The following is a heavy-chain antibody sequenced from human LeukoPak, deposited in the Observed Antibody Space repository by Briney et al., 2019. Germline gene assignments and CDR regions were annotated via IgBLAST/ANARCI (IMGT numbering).Heavy chain of an antibody. CDR2: IRSKPHNCEI. V-gene: IGHV3-73*01. D-gene: IGHD5/OR15-5a*01. Sequence: GGSLKLSCAASGFTFSASAMHWVRQASGKGLEWVGRIRSKPHNCEIAYAASVTGRFPLSRDDSENTEFLQMNSLTTEDTAIYYCPPVVGDMVFTIHYWGQGTLVTVSS. J-gene: IGHJ4*02. CDR3: PPVVGDMVFTIHY. CDR1: GFTFSASA.